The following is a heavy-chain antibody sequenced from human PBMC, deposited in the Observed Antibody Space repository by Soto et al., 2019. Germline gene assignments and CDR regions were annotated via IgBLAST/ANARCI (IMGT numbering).Heavy chain of an antibody. CDR2: IYHSGST. CDR3: ARTVDTAKDYYYGMDV. Sequence: SETLSLTCAVSVGSISSSNWWSWVRQPPGKGLEWIGEIYHSGSTNYNPSLKSRVTISVDKSKNQFSLKLSSVTAADTAVYYCARTVDTAKDYYYGMDVWGQGTTVTVSS. V-gene: IGHV4-4*02. D-gene: IGHD5-18*01. J-gene: IGHJ6*02. CDR1: VGSISSSNW.